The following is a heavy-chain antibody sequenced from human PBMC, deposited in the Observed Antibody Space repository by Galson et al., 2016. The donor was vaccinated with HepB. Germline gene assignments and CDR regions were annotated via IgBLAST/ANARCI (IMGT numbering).Heavy chain of an antibody. J-gene: IGHJ5*02. CDR2: IYFSGST. D-gene: IGHD3-10*01. CDR1: GGSISSSSYY. Sequence: ETLSLPCNVSGGSISSSSYYWGWIRQSPGRGPEWIGSIYFSGSTYYNPSLKSRVSMSVDTSKNEFSLKLSSVTAADTAVYYCARLVGTMVRGVRNWFDPWGQGTLITVSS. V-gene: IGHV4-39*01. CDR3: ARLVGTMVRGVRNWFDP.